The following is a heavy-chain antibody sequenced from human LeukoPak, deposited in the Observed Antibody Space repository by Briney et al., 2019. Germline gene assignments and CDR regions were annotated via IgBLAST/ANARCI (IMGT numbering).Heavy chain of an antibody. CDR3: ARGVAVPAAMVGAGFFDY. V-gene: IGHV1-69*13. CDR2: IIPIFGTA. Sequence: ASVKVSCKASGGTFSSYAISWVRQAPGQGLEWMGGIIPIFGTANYAQKFQGRVTITADESTSTAYMELSSLRSEDTAVYYCARGVAVPAAMVGAGFFDYWGQGTLVTVSS. J-gene: IGHJ4*02. D-gene: IGHD2-2*01. CDR1: GGTFSSYA.